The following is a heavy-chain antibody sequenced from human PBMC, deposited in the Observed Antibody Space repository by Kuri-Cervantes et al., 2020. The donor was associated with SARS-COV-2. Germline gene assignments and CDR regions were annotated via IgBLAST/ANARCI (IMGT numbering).Heavy chain of an antibody. J-gene: IGHJ6*02. CDR2: IYYSGST. D-gene: IGHD2-2*01. Sequence: SETLSLTCTVSGGSISSGDYYWSWIRQPPGKGLEWTGYIYYSGSTYYNPSLKSRVTISVDTSKNQFSLKLSSVTAADTAVYYCARWRSCSSTSCYSSYYYGMDVWGQGTTVTVSS. CDR1: GGSISSGDYY. CDR3: ARWRSCSSTSCYSSYYYGMDV. V-gene: IGHV4-30-4*01.